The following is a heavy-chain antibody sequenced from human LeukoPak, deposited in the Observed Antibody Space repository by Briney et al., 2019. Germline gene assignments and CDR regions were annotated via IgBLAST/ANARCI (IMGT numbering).Heavy chain of an antibody. V-gene: IGHV3-30*02. CDR3: AKDSGYGTRSSFY. Sequence: PGESLRLSCAASGFTFSSYAVHWVRQAPGKGLEWVASIRYDGSIKYYADSVKGRSTISRDNSKNTLYLQMNSLRADDTAVYYCAKDSGYGTRSSFYWGQGTLVTVSS. D-gene: IGHD5-12*01. CDR1: GFTFSSYA. CDR2: IRYDGSIK. J-gene: IGHJ4*02.